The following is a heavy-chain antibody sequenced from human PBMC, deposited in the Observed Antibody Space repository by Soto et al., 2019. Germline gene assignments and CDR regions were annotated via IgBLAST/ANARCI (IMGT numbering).Heavy chain of an antibody. D-gene: IGHD2-2*01. V-gene: IGHV4-4*07. Sequence: PSETLSLTCTVSGGSISSCCWSWIRQPAGKGLEWIGRIYTSGSTNYNPSLKSRVTMSVDTSKNQFSLKLSSVTAADTAVYYCARACSSNSCYDVFDYWGQGTLVTVSS. CDR3: ARACSSNSCYDVFDY. J-gene: IGHJ4*02. CDR2: IYTSGST. CDR1: GGSISSCC.